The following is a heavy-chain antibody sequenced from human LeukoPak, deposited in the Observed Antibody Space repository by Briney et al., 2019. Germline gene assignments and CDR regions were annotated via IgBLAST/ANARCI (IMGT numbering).Heavy chain of an antibody. CDR1: GYTFTSYG. CDR2: ISAYNGNT. Sequence: ASVTVSCKASGYTFTSYGISWVRQAPGQGLEWMGWISAYNGNTNYAQKLQGRVTMTTDTSTSTAYMELRSLRSDDTAVYYCASEKGGIAVAGTRGSFDYWGQGTLVTVSS. J-gene: IGHJ4*02. D-gene: IGHD6-19*01. CDR3: ASEKGGIAVAGTRGSFDY. V-gene: IGHV1-18*01.